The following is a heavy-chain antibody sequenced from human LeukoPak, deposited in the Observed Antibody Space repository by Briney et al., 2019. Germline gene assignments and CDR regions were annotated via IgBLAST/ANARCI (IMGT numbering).Heavy chain of an antibody. CDR3: ARDGGSSVTSYNYYYMDV. CDR2: ISAYTGST. J-gene: IGHJ6*03. V-gene: IGHV1-18*01. D-gene: IGHD6-6*01. Sequence: ASVKVSCKASGYRFSDYGMNWVQQAPGQGLEWMGWISAYTGSTNYAQKFQGRVTMTTDTSTSTAYMELRSLTSDDTAVYFCARDGGSSVTSYNYYYMDVWGKGTTVIVSS. CDR1: GYRFSDYG.